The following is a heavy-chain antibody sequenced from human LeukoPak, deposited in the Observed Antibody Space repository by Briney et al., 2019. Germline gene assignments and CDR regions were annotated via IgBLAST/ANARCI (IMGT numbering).Heavy chain of an antibody. CDR1: GGSFSGYY. J-gene: IGHJ3*02. CDR3: ACLTTADAFDI. V-gene: IGHV4-59*01. CDR2: IYDSGST. D-gene: IGHD3-22*01. Sequence: SETLSLNCAVYGGSFSGYYWSWIRQPPGKGLEWIGYIYDSGSTNYNPSLKSRVTISVDTSKNQFSLKLSSVTAADTAVYYCACLTTADAFDIWGQGTMVTVSS.